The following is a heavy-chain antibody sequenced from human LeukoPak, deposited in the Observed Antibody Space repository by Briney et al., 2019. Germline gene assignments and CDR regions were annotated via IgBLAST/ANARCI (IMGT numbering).Heavy chain of an antibody. CDR1: GYTLTELS. Sequence: ASVKVSCKVSGYTLTELSMHWVRQAPGKGLEWMGGFDPEDGETIYAQKFQGRVTMTEDTSTDTAYMELSSLRSEDTAVYYCATTVGRSTRGYDGNYYYYYGMDVWGQGTLVTVSS. CDR2: FDPEDGET. CDR3: ATTVGRSTRGYDGNYYYYYGMDV. J-gene: IGHJ6*02. D-gene: IGHD5-12*01. V-gene: IGHV1-24*01.